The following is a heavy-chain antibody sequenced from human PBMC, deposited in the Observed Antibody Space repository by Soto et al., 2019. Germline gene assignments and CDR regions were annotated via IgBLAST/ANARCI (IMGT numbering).Heavy chain of an antibody. CDR2: IIPIFGTA. CDR3: ARDRLQFAFDI. J-gene: IGHJ3*02. CDR1: GGTSSSYA. D-gene: IGHD1-1*01. V-gene: IGHV1-69*12. Sequence: QVQLVQSGAEVKKPGSSVKVSCKASGGTSSSYAISWVRQAPGQGLEWMGGIIPIFGTANYAQKIHRRVTITADESTSTAYMELSSLGSEDTAVYYCARDRLQFAFDIWGQGTMVTVSS.